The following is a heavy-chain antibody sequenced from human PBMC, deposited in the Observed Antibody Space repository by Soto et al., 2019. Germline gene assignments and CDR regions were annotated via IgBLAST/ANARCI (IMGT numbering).Heavy chain of an antibody. CDR3: ARLYCSGGSCYSEGWFDP. Sequence: QVQLVQSGAEVKKPGSSVKVSCKASGGTFSSYAISWVRQAPGQGLEWMGGIIPIFGTANYAQKFQGRVTITADESTSTAYMELSSLRSEDMAVYYCARLYCSGGSCYSEGWFDPWGQGTLVTVSS. J-gene: IGHJ5*02. CDR1: GGTFSSYA. V-gene: IGHV1-69*01. D-gene: IGHD2-15*01. CDR2: IIPIFGTA.